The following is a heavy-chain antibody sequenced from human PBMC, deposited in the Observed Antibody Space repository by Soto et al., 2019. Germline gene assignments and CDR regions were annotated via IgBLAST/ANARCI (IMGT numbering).Heavy chain of an antibody. Sequence: EVQLVESGGGLVQPGGSLRLSCAASGFTFSSYWMSWVRQAPGKGLEWVANIKQDGSEKYYVDSVKGRFTISRDNAKNSLYLQMNSLRAEDTAVYYCARCPRLGMYYYYGMDVWGQGTTVTVSS. J-gene: IGHJ6*02. CDR3: ARCPRLGMYYYYGMDV. CDR2: IKQDGSEK. V-gene: IGHV3-7*01. D-gene: IGHD3-16*01. CDR1: GFTFSSYW.